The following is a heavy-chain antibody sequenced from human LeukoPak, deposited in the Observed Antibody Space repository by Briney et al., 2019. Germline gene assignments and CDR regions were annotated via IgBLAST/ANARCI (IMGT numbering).Heavy chain of an antibody. D-gene: IGHD5-12*01. CDR1: GFTFDDYA. V-gene: IGHV3-43*02. Sequence: PGGSLRLSCAASGFTFDDYAMHWVRQAPGKGLEWASLISGDGGSTYYADSVKGRFTISRDNSKNSLYLQMNSLRTEDTALYYCAKGRYSGYDFAYWGQGTLVTVSS. J-gene: IGHJ4*02. CDR3: AKGRYSGYDFAY. CDR2: ISGDGGST.